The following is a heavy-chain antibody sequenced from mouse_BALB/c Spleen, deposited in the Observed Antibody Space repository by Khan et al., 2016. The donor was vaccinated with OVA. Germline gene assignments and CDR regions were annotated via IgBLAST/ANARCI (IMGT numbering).Heavy chain of an antibody. CDR1: GFNIKDYY. CDR3: ARDGYSAWFAY. Sequence: VQLQQSGAELVRPGALVKLSCKASGFNIKDYYMHWVKQRPEQGLVWIGRIDPENGDTIYDPKFQGKASITSDTSSNTAYLQLSSLTSEDTAVYYCARDGYSAWFAYWGQGTLVTVSA. J-gene: IGHJ3*01. D-gene: IGHD2-3*01. CDR2: IDPENGDT. V-gene: IGHV14-1*02.